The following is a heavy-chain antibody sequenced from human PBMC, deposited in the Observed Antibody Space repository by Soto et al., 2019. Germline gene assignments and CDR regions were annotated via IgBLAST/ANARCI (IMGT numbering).Heavy chain of an antibody. J-gene: IGHJ4*02. CDR3: ARGSVDTVDNSGFYEY. CDR2: INHSGGT. Sequence: SETLSLTCAVYGGSFSAYYWSWIRQPPGKGLEWIGEINHSGGTSYNPSLKSRVTISVDTSKSQFSLKLTSVTAADRAVYYCARGSVDTVDNSGFYEYWGQGTAVTVTS. V-gene: IGHV4-34*01. CDR1: GGSFSAYY. D-gene: IGHD3-22*01.